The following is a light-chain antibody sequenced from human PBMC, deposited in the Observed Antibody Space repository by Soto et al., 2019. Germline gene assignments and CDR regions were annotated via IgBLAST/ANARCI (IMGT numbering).Light chain of an antibody. CDR1: SSNIGSNT. CDR2: SNN. J-gene: IGLJ2*01. Sequence: QSVLTQPPSASATPGQRVTISCSGGSSNIGSNTVNWYQQLPGTAPKLLIHSNNQRPSGVPDRFSGSKSGTSASLAISGLQSEDEADYYCAAWDDSLNGVVFGGGIKLTVL. CDR3: AAWDDSLNGVV. V-gene: IGLV1-44*01.